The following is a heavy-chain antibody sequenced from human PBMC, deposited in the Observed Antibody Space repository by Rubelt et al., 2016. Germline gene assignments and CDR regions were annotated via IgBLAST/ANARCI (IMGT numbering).Heavy chain of an antibody. CDR1: GGSISSYY. CDR2: IYYSGST. CDR3: ARTRFLEWLSFINWFDP. J-gene: IGHJ5*02. D-gene: IGHD3-3*01. Sequence: QVQLQESGPGLVKPSETLSLTCTVSGGSISSYYWSWIRQPPGKGLEWIGYIYYSGSTNYNPSLKSRVTISVDTSKNQFSLKLSSGTAADTAVYYCARTRFLEWLSFINWFDPWGQGTLVTVSS. V-gene: IGHV4-59*12.